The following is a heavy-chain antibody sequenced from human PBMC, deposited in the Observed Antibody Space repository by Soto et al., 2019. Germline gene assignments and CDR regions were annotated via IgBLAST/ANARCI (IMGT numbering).Heavy chain of an antibody. Sequence: SETLSLTCTVSGGSISDYYWSWIRQPPGKGLEWIGYIHYSGSTNYNPSLKSRVTISVNTSKNQFSLKLRSVTAADTAVYYCARGGIAARKGRWFDPWGQGTLVTVSS. CDR1: GGSISDYY. CDR2: IHYSGST. CDR3: ARGGIAARKGRWFDP. J-gene: IGHJ5*02. D-gene: IGHD6-6*01. V-gene: IGHV4-59*01.